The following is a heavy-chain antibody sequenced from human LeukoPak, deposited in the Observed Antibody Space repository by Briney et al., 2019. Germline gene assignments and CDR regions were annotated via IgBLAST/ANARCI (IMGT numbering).Heavy chain of an antibody. Sequence: SETLSLTCTVSGGSISSSSYYWGWIRQPPGKGLEWIGSIYYSGSTYYNPSLKSRVTISVDTSKNRFSLKLSSVTAADTAVYYCAKTWDYYGSRSYPYYYGMDVWGQGTTVTVSS. J-gene: IGHJ6*02. CDR3: AKTWDYYGSRSYPYYYGMDV. D-gene: IGHD3-10*01. V-gene: IGHV4-39*01. CDR2: IYYSGST. CDR1: GGSISSSSYY.